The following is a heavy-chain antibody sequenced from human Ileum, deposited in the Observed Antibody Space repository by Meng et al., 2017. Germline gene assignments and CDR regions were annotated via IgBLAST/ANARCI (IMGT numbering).Heavy chain of an antibody. CDR2: INPKSGGT. V-gene: IGHV1-2*02. Sequence: ASVKVSCKPSGYTFTDHFIHWVRQAPGQGLEWMGWINPKSGGTNYAQNFQGRVIMTRDTSISTVYMELSSLRCDDTALYYCARGGGRYHLDYWGQGTRVTGYS. CDR3: ARGGGRYHLDY. J-gene: IGHJ4*02. CDR1: GYTFTDHF. D-gene: IGHD1-26*01.